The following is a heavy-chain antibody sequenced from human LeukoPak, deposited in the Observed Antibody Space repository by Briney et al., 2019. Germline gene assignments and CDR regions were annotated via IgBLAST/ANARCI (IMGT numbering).Heavy chain of an antibody. D-gene: IGHD6-13*01. CDR2: IYYSGST. CDR1: GGSISSYY. CDR3: ARLPSIAAAGPYFDY. Sequence: SETLSLTCTVSGGSISSYYWSWIRQPPGKGLEWIGYIYYSGSTNYNPSLKSRVTISVGTSKNQFSLKLSSVTAADTAVYYCARLPSIAAAGPYFDYWGQGTLVTVSS. V-gene: IGHV4-59*08. J-gene: IGHJ4*02.